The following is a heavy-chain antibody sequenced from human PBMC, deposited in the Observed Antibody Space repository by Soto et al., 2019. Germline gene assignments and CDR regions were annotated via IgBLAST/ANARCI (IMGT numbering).Heavy chain of an antibody. J-gene: IGHJ4*02. CDR1: GFTFSSYS. CDR2: ISGGGAST. CDR3: AKGPTAGGTYWIDF. D-gene: IGHD6-13*01. V-gene: IGHV3-23*01. Sequence: QSGGSLRLSCAASGFTFSSYSMSWVRQAPGKGLEWVSAISGGGASTYYAGSAKGRFTISRDNSRNTLYLQINSLRAEDTAIYYCAKGPTAGGTYWIDFWGQGTQVTVSS.